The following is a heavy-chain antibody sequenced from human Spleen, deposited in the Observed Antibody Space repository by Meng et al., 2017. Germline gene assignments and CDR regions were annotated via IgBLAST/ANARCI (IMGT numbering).Heavy chain of an antibody. CDR3: ARGPTTMAHDFDY. Sequence: QVPLPQWGAALLKPSETLSLTCVVSGGSFSDYYWSWIRQPPGKGLEWIGEINHSGSTNSNPSLESRATISVDTSQNNLSLKLSSVTAADSAVYYCARGPTTMAHDFDYWGQGTLVTVSS. CDR2: INHSGST. J-gene: IGHJ4*02. V-gene: IGHV4-34*01. D-gene: IGHD4-11*01. CDR1: GGSFSDYY.